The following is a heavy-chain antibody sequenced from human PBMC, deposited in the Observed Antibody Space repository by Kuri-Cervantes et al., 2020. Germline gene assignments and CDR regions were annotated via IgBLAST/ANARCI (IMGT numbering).Heavy chain of an antibody. D-gene: IGHD1-1*01. J-gene: IGHJ3*02. CDR3: ARVPGGIDAFDI. CDR1: GGSISSSSYY. Sequence: ESLKISCTVSGGSISSSSYYWGWIRQPPGKGLEWIGSMYYSGSTYYNPSLKSRVTIPVDTSKNQFSLKLSSVTAADTAVYYCARVPGGIDAFDIWGQGTMVTVSS. CDR2: MYYSGST. V-gene: IGHV4-39*07.